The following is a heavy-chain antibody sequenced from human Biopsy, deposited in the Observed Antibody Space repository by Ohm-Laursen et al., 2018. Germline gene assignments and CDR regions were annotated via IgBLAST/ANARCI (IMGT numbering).Heavy chain of an antibody. CDR2: ISDSGST. D-gene: IGHD2-15*01. CDR1: GGSISSFY. Sequence: SDTLSPTCAVSGGSISSFYWTWIRQPPGKGPEWIGDISDSGSTNYKPSLKSRVIISVDTSKNQFSLNLCSVTAADTAVYYCARRGSGGRSFDHWGQGTLVTVSS. CDR3: ARRGSGGRSFDH. V-gene: IGHV4-59*08. J-gene: IGHJ4*02.